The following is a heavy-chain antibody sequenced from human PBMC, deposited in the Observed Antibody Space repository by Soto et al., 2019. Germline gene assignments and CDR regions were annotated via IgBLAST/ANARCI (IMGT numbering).Heavy chain of an antibody. CDR2: ISAYNGNT. CDR1: GYTFTSYG. CDR3: ARGRNVLRFLEWLPEDDY. D-gene: IGHD3-3*01. Sequence: QVQLVQSGAEVKKPGASVKVSCKASGYTFTSYGISWVRQAPGQGLEWMGWISAYNGNTNYAQKLQGRVTMTTDTATSTAYMELRSLRSDATAVYYCARGRNVLRFLEWLPEDDYWGQGSLVTVSS. J-gene: IGHJ4*02. V-gene: IGHV1-18*01.